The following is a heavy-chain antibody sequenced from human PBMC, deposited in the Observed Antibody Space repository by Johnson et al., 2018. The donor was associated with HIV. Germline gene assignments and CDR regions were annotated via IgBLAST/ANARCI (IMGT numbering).Heavy chain of an antibody. CDR1: GFTVSTNY. CDR2: IYTGGST. Sequence: VQLVESGGGLVHPGGSLRLSCAASGFTVSTNYMSWVRQAPGKGLEWVSLIYTGGSTFYADSVKGRFTISRDNSKNALYLQMNSLRAEDTAVYYCARVRVCAFDIWGQGTMVTVSS. J-gene: IGHJ3*02. V-gene: IGHV3-66*02. CDR3: ARVRVCAFDI. D-gene: IGHD2-8*01.